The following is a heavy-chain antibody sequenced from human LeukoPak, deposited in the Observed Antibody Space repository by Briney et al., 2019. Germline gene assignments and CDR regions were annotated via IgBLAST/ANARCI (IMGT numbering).Heavy chain of an antibody. J-gene: IGHJ4*02. CDR1: GFRFSAYA. V-gene: IGHV3-64D*06. D-gene: IGHD1-1*01. CDR2: ISPSGDNT. Sequence: GGSLRLSCSASGFRFSAYAMHWVRQAPGKGLEYVSAISPSGDNTYYADSVRGRFSISRDNTKNTLYLQMNSLRPEDTAVYYCVPKGNEGYWGQGTLVTVSS. CDR3: VPKGNEGY.